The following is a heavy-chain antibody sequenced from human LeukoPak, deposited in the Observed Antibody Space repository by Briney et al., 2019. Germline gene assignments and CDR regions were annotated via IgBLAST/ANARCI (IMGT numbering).Heavy chain of an antibody. Sequence: ASVKVSCKASGYTFTGYYVHWVRQAPGKGLEWMGRINPNSGGTNYAQKFQVRVTMTRDTSISTAYMELSRLRSDDTAVYYCACLHRNVSGQDYWGQGTLVTVSS. J-gene: IGHJ4*02. CDR1: GYTFTGYY. V-gene: IGHV1-2*06. CDR3: ACLHRNVSGQDY. CDR2: INPNSGGT. D-gene: IGHD6-19*01.